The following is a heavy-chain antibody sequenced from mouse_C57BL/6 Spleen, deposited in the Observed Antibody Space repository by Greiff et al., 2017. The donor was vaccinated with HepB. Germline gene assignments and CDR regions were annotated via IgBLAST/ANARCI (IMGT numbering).Heavy chain of an antibody. CDR3: ARGGDGYLYYAMDY. D-gene: IGHD2-3*01. J-gene: IGHJ4*01. V-gene: IGHV1-59*01. CDR2: IDPSDSYT. Sequence: QVQLQQPGAELVRPGTSVKLSCKASGYTFTSYWMHWVKQRPGQGLEWIGVIDPSDSYTNYNQKFKGKATLTVDTSSSTAYMQLSSLTSEDSAVYYCARGGDGYLYYAMDYWGQGTSVTVSS. CDR1: GYTFTSYW.